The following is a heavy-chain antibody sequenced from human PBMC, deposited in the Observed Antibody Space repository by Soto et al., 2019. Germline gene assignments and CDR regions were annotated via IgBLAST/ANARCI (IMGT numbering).Heavy chain of an antibody. CDR3: APHVSCSGGSCQYDAFAI. J-gene: IGHJ3*02. V-gene: IGHV3-23*01. Sequence: EVQVLESGGGLVQPGGSLRLSCEGSGFTVSSHAMTWIRQAPGKGPVWVSTVTADGGTYYADSVKGRFAMSRDTSENTLYLQMNSLGAEDTAAYYCAPHVSCSGGSCQYDAFAIRGQGTMVTVSS. CDR2: VTADGGT. CDR1: GFTVSSHA. D-gene: IGHD2-15*01.